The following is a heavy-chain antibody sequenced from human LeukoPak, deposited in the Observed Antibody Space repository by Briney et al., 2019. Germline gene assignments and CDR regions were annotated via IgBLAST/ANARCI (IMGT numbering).Heavy chain of an antibody. CDR3: ARFVVVTAGDY. V-gene: IGHV3-74*01. CDR2: LHSNGAFT. J-gene: IGHJ4*01. CDR1: GFTLSNYW. Sequence: GGSLRLSCSASGFTLSNYWRHWVRQAPGKGLVWVARLHSNGAFTTYADSVKGRFTISRDTAKNTLYLQMNSLRVEDTAVYYCARFVVVTAGDYWGQGTLVTVSS. D-gene: IGHD2-21*02.